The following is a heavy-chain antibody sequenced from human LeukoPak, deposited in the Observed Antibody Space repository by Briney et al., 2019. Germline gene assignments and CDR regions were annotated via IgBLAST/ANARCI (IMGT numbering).Heavy chain of an antibody. CDR2: ISGSGGST. CDR1: GFTFSSYS. J-gene: IGHJ4*02. D-gene: IGHD3-22*01. CDR3: AQFHQYYDTPPSFAY. Sequence: PGGSLRLSCAASGFTFSSYSMSWVRQAPGKGLEWVSAISGSGGSTYYADSVKGRFTISRDNSKNTLYLQMNSLRAEDTAVYYCAQFHQYYDTPPSFAYWGPGTLVTVSS. V-gene: IGHV3-23*01.